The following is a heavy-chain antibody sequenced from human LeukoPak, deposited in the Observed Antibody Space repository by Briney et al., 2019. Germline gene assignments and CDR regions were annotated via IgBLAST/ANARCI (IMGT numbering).Heavy chain of an antibody. CDR2: ISSGGSSI. J-gene: IGHJ4*02. Sequence: GGSLRLSCAASGFSFSSYEMNWVRQAPGKGLEWVAYISSGGSSIYYAGSVKGRFTISRDNANNLLYLQMNSLRGEDTAVYYCTRDRSRAEDDWGQGTLVTVSS. CDR3: TRDRSRAEDD. D-gene: IGHD1-14*01. V-gene: IGHV3-48*03. CDR1: GFSFSSYE.